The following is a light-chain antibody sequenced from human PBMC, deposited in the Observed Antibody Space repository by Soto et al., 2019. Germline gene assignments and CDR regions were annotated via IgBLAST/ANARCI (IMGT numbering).Light chain of an antibody. CDR3: ATWDDSLNGYV. CDR2: GNN. CDR1: SSNIGAGYD. Sequence: QSVLTQPPSVSGAPGQRVTISCTGSSSNIGAGYDVHWYQQRPGTAPKLLIFGNNNRPSGVPDRFSGSKSGTSASLAITGLQAGDEADYYCATWDDSLNGYVFGTGTKVTVL. V-gene: IGLV1-40*01. J-gene: IGLJ1*01.